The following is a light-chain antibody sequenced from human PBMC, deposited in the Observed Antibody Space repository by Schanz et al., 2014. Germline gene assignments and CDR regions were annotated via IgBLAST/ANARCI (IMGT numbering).Light chain of an antibody. CDR3: QQYNSYSRT. Sequence: DIQMTQSPSTLSAFVGDTVTITCRASQSIDSRLNWYQQKPGKAPKLLIFDASSLNSGVPSRFSGSGSGTEFTLTISSLQPDDLATYYCQQYNSYSRTFGQGTKVEIK. V-gene: IGKV1-5*01. J-gene: IGKJ1*01. CDR1: QSIDSR. CDR2: DAS.